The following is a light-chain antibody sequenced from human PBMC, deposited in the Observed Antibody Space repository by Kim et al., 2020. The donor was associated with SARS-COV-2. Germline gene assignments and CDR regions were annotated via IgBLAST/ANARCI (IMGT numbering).Light chain of an antibody. CDR2: DAS. CDR3: QQYGTSPPWT. J-gene: IGKJ1*01. V-gene: IGKV3-20*01. Sequence: PGERATLAGRARQSVSSNYLAWYQQKPGQAPRLLMYDASTRATGIPDRFSGSGSGTDFTLTISRLEPEDFAVYYCQQYGTSPPWTFGQGTKVDIK. CDR1: QSVSSNY.